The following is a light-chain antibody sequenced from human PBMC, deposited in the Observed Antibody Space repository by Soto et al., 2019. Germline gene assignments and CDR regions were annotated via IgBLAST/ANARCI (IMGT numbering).Light chain of an antibody. Sequence: EIVLTQSPGTLSLSPGERATLSCRASQSVSSSDLAWYQQKPGQAPRLLIYGASSRATGIPDRFSGSGSGTDFTLTISSLEPADFAVYYCQQYGSSPTWTFGQGTKVEIK. J-gene: IGKJ1*01. CDR2: GAS. V-gene: IGKV3-20*01. CDR3: QQYGSSPTWT. CDR1: QSVSSSD.